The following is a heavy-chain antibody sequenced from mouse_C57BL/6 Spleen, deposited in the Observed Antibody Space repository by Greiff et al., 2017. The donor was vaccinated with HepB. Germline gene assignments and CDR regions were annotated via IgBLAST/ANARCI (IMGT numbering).Heavy chain of an antibody. Sequence: EVKVVESGGGLVKPGGSLKLSCAASGFTFSSYAMSWVRQTPEKRLEWVATISDGGSYTYYPDNVKGRFTISRDNAKNNLYLQMSHLKSEDTAMYYCARGLEAMDYWGQGTSVTVSS. CDR1: GFTFSSYA. CDR2: ISDGGSYT. CDR3: ARGLEAMDY. V-gene: IGHV5-4*03. J-gene: IGHJ4*01.